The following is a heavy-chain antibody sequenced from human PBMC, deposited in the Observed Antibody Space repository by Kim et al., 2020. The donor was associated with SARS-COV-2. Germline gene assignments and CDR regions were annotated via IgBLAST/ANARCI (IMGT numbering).Heavy chain of an antibody. V-gene: IGHV3-23*01. J-gene: IGHJ3*01. CDR3: AKEGQRLYYDSK. Sequence: YYADSGKGRFTISRDNSKNTLYLQMNSLRAEDTAVYYCAKEGQRLYYDSKWGQGTMVTVSS. D-gene: IGHD3-22*01.